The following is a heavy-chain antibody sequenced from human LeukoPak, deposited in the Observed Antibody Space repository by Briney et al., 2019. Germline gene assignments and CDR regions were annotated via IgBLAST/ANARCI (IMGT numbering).Heavy chain of an antibody. CDR3: ARHMGIRSGWYGFSWD. CDR1: GGSISSGGYY. Sequence: PSETLSLTCTVSGGSISSGGYYWSWIRQPPGKGLEWIGSIYYSGSTYYNPSLKSRVTISVDTSKNQFSLKLSSVTAADTAVYYCARHMGIRSGWYGFSWDWGQGTLVTVSS. CDR2: IYYSGST. D-gene: IGHD6-19*01. J-gene: IGHJ4*02. V-gene: IGHV4-39*01.